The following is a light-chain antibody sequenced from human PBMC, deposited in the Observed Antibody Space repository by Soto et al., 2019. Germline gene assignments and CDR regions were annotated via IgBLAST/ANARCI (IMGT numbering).Light chain of an antibody. J-gene: IGKJ1*01. V-gene: IGKV3-20*01. CDR1: QSVSRSD. CDR2: GTS. CDR3: QQYSISST. Sequence: EIVLTQSPGTVSLSPGDRATLSCRASQSVSRSDLAWYQHKPGQSPRLLIYGTSSRATGIPDRFSGSGSGTDFTLTINRLEPEDFAVYYCQQYSISSTFGQGTKVDIK.